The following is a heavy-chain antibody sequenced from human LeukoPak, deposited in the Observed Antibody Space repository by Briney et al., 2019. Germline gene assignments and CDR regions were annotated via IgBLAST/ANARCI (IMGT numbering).Heavy chain of an antibody. CDR1: DGSLNRFY. Sequence: SETLSLTCTVPDGSLNRFYWSWIRQPPGQGLEWIGNVYYSGATKNNPSLKSRVTMSVDTSRSQFSLKFNSVTAADTAVYYCARSTSAWYSLDYWGQGTLVTVSS. J-gene: IGHJ4*02. CDR3: ARSTSAWYSLDY. CDR2: VYYSGAT. V-gene: IGHV4-59*08. D-gene: IGHD2-21*02.